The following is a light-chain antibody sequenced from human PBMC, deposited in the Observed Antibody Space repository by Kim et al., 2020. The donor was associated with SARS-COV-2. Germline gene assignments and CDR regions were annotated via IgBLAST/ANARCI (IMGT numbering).Light chain of an antibody. CDR3: QQYGSSPGIT. J-gene: IGKJ5*01. Sequence: SVERAAHACRASHTVRNNYVARYQQNPGQAPRLLGYGASSRPPAIPDRFSGSGSGTDVMRSITRLEAEDLAVYYCQQYGSSPGITFGQGTRREIK. CDR2: GAS. V-gene: IGKV3-20*01. CDR1: HTVRNNY.